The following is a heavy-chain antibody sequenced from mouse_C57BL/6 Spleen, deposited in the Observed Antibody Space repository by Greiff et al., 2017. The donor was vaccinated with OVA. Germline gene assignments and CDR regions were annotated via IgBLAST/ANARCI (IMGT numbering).Heavy chain of an antibody. CDR2: IYPGSGSN. CDR1: GYTFTSYW. V-gene: IGHV1-55*01. D-gene: IGHD1-1*01. J-gene: IGHJ1*03. Sequence: QVQLQQPGAELVKPGASVKMSCKASGYTFTSYWITWVKQRPGQGLEWIGDIYPGSGSNNYNEKFKSKATLTVDTSSSTAYMQLSSLTSEDAAVYYCARKGYYDWYFDVWGTGTTVTVSS. CDR3: ARKGYYDWYFDV.